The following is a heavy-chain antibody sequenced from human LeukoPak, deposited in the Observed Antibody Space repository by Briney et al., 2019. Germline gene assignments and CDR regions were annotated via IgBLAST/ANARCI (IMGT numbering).Heavy chain of an antibody. CDR3: ARAPYSSGGSTNYYYYYYMDV. J-gene: IGHJ6*03. CDR2: IIPIFGTA. V-gene: IGHV1-69*01. Sequence: SVKVSCKASGGTFSSYAISWVRLAPGQGLEWMGGIIPIFGTANYAQKFQGRVTITADESTSTAYMKLSSLRSEDTAVYYCARAPYSSGGSTNYYYYYYMDVWGKGTTVTVSS. CDR1: GGTFSSYA. D-gene: IGHD6-19*01.